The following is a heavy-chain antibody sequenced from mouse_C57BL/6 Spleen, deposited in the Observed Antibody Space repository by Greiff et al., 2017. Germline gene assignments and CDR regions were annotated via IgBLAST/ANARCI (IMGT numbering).Heavy chain of an antibody. Sequence: EVQGVESGAGLVKPGGSLKLSCAASGFTFSSYAMSWVRQTPEKRLEWVAYISSGGDYIYYADTVKGRFTISRDNARNTLYLQMSSLKSEDTAMYYCTRAFYDGYPYYYAMDYWGQGTSVTVSS. CDR3: TRAFYDGYPYYYAMDY. V-gene: IGHV5-9-1*02. D-gene: IGHD2-3*01. CDR2: ISSGGDYI. J-gene: IGHJ4*01. CDR1: GFTFSSYA.